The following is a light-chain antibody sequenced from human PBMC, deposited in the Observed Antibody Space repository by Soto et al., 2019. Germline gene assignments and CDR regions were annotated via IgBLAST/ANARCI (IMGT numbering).Light chain of an antibody. CDR1: QSVSSNY. V-gene: IGKV3-20*01. CDR3: HQYFTSPWT. J-gene: IGKJ1*01. Sequence: EVVLTQSPGTLSLSPGERATLSCRASQSVSSNYLGWYQQKPGQAPGLLIQGASSRPSGIPDRFSGSGSGTDFTLTISRLEPEDSAVYYCHQYFTSPWTFGHGTKVEI. CDR2: GAS.